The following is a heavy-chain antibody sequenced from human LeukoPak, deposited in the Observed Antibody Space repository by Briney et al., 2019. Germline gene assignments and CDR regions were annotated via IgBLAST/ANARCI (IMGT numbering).Heavy chain of an antibody. D-gene: IGHD3-16*01. V-gene: IGHV3-23*01. J-gene: IGHJ6*02. CDR1: GFTFSSYA. Sequence: GGSLRLSCAASGFTFSSYALSWVRQAPGKGLEWVSALSGSGGSTFYADSVKGRFTISRDNAKNSLYLQMSNLRAEDTAVYFCARGGGLDVWGQGATVTVSS. CDR2: LSGSGGST. CDR3: ARGGGLDV.